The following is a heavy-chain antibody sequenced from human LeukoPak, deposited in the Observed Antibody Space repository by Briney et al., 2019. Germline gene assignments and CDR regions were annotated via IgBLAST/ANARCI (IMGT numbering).Heavy chain of an antibody. CDR1: GYSFTNYW. Sequence: GESLKISCKASGYSFTNYWIAWVRQKPGKGLEWMGIMHPGESEVNYSPSFEGQVTISADTSISTAYLEWYSLKASDSAIYYCAKTIASLGSGARYFDPWGQGTMITVSS. CDR3: AKTIASLGSGARYFDP. V-gene: IGHV5-51*01. D-gene: IGHD5/OR15-5a*01. J-gene: IGHJ5*02. CDR2: MHPGESEV.